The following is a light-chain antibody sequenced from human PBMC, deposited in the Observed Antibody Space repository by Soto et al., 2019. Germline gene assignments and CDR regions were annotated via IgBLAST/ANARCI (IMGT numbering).Light chain of an antibody. CDR2: EGS. J-gene: IGLJ2*01. V-gene: IGLV2-23*01. Sequence: QSVLTQPASVSGSPGQSITISCTGTSSDVGTYNLVSWDQQHPGKAPKLIIYEGSTRPSGVSNRFSGSKSDNTASLTISGLQAVDEADYYCCSSATITPILGGGTKRTVL. CDR1: SSDVGTYNL. CDR3: CSSATITPI.